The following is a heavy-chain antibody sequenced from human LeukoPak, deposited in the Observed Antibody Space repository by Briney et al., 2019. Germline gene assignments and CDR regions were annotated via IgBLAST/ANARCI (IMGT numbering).Heavy chain of an antibody. Sequence: GESLKISCKGSGYSFTSYWIGWVRQMPRKGLEWMGIIYPGDSDTRYSPSFQGQVTISADKSISTAYLQWSSLKASDTAMYYCARLGIAAAGTLYYFDYWGQGTLVTVSS. CDR2: IYPGDSDT. V-gene: IGHV5-51*01. D-gene: IGHD6-13*01. CDR3: ARLGIAAAGTLYYFDY. CDR1: GYSFTSYW. J-gene: IGHJ4*02.